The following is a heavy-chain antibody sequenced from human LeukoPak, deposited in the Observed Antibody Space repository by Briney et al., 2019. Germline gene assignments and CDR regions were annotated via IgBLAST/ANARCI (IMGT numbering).Heavy chain of an antibody. CDR1: GGSFSGYY. CDR2: IYTSGST. CDR3: AREIGSVGTGYYYYYMDV. J-gene: IGHJ6*03. V-gene: IGHV4-4*07. Sequence: PSETLSLTCAVYGGSFSGYYWSWIRQPAGKGLEWIGRIYTSGSTNYNPSLKSRVTMSVDTSKNQFSLKLSSVTAADTAVYYCAREIGSVGTGYYYYYMDVWGKGTTVTISS. D-gene: IGHD1-1*01.